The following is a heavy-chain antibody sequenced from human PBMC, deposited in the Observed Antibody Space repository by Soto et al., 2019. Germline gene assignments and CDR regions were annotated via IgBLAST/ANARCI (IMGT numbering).Heavy chain of an antibody. D-gene: IGHD2-15*01. CDR1: GYTFTSYG. V-gene: IGHV1-18*04. CDR3: ARSVCPGSGGSCYDGVLDY. CDR2: ISAYNGNT. J-gene: IGHJ4*02. Sequence: GASVKVSCKASGYTFTSYGISWVRQAPGQGLEWMGWISAYNGNTNYAQKLRGRVTMTTDTSTSTAYMELRSLRSDDTAVYYCARSVCPGSGGSCYDGVLDYWGQGTLVTVSS.